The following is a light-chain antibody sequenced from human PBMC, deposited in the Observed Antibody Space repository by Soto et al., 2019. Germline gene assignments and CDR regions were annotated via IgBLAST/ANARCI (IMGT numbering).Light chain of an antibody. J-gene: IGKJ4*01. CDR1: QDISSW. Sequence: DIQMRQTPSSVSASLGDRVTITCRASQDISSWLAWYQQKPGKAAKLLIYAASNLQNGVPSRFSGSGFGTDFTLTIISLQPEDFATYYCQQSYSNPLTFGGGTKVDIK. V-gene: IGKV1-12*01. CDR3: QQSYSNPLT. CDR2: AAS.